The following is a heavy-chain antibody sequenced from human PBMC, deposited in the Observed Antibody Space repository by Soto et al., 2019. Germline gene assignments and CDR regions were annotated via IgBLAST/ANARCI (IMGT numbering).Heavy chain of an antibody. V-gene: IGHV1-24*01. J-gene: IGHJ6*02. CDR3: ARDQGITTFGVYSMYYYGMDV. CDR1: GNTLTKLY. D-gene: IGHD3-3*01. CDR2: FNPEYGET. Sequence: ASVKVSCKVYGNTLTKLYIHWVRQAPGKGLEWMGGFNPEYGETVYARKFKGTVTMTEDTSTDTAYMELSSLRSEDTAVYYCARDQGITTFGVYSMYYYGMDVWGQGTTVTVSS.